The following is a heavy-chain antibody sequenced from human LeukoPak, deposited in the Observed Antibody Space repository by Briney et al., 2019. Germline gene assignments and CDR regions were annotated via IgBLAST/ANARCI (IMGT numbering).Heavy chain of an antibody. D-gene: IGHD6-13*01. Sequence: GESLKISCKGSGYSFTSYWIGWLRQMPGKGLEWMGIIYPSDSDTRYSPSFQGQVTISADKSISAAYLQWSSLKASDTAMYYCARQGIAAAGTDYYFYYYMDVWGKGTPVTISS. CDR3: ARQGIAAAGTDYYFYYYMDV. V-gene: IGHV5-51*01. J-gene: IGHJ6*03. CDR1: GYSFTSYW. CDR2: IYPSDSDT.